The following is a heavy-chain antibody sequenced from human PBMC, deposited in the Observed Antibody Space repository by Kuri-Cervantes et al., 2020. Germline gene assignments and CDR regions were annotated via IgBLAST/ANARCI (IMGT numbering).Heavy chain of an antibody. D-gene: IGHD3-3*02. J-gene: IGHJ6*02. V-gene: IGHV3-11*01. CDR2: ISSSGSTI. CDR3: ARELARNYYYGMDV. CDR1: GFTFSDYY. Sequence: GGSLRLSCAASGFTFSDYYMSWIRQAPGKGLEWVSYISSSGSTIYYADSVKGRFTISRDNAKNSLYLQMNSLRAEDTAVYYCARELARNYYYGMDVWGQGTTVTDSS.